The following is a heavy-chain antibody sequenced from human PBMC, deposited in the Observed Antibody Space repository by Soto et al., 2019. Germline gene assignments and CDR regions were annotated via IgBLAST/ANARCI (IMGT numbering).Heavy chain of an antibody. CDR3: AKASRDRGVSDYYYGMDV. D-gene: IGHD3-10*01. CDR2: ISGSGGST. Sequence: PGGSLRLSCAASGFTFSSYAMSWVRQAPGKGLEWVSAISGSGGSTYYADSVKGRFTISRDNSKNTLYLQMNSLRAEDTAVYYCAKASRDRGVSDYYYGMDVWGQGTTVTVSS. J-gene: IGHJ6*02. V-gene: IGHV3-23*01. CDR1: GFTFSSYA.